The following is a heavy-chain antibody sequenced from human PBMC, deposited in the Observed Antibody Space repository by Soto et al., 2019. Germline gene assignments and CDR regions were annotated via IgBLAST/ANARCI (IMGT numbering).Heavy chain of an antibody. D-gene: IGHD3-22*01. CDR3: ARKPYYYDMYAFDI. CDR1: GGSISSGGYS. Sequence: SETLSLTYAVSGGSISSGGYSWSWIRQPPGKGLEWIGYIYHSGSTYYNPSLKSRVTISVDRSKNQFSLKLSSVTAADTAVYYCARKPYYYDMYAFDIWGQGTVVT. J-gene: IGHJ3*02. V-gene: IGHV4-30-2*01. CDR2: IYHSGST.